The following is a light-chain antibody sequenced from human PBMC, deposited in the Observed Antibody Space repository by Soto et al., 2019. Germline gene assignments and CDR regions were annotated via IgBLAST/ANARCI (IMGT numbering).Light chain of an antibody. CDR3: QVYGRSPLMYA. J-gene: IGKJ2*01. V-gene: IGKV3-20*01. CDR1: QGVTSNY. Sequence: EVVLTQSPGTLSLSPGERATLSCRASQGVTSNYLAWYQQKPGRAPSLLIYGASIRAAGVPDRFSGSGSGTDFTLTITRLEPEDFAVYCCQVYGRSPLMYAFGQGTKLGVK. CDR2: GAS.